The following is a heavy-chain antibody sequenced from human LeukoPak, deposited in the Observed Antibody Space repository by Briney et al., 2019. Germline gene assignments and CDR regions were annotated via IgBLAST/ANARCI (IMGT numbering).Heavy chain of an antibody. CDR2: INPNSGGT. CDR3: ASHDSSGYYYAHDAFDI. V-gene: IGHV1-2*02. Sequence: ASVKVSCKASGYTFTGYYMHWVRQAPGQGLEWMGWINPNSGGTNYAQKFQSRVTMTRDTSISTAYMELSRLRSDDTAVYYCASHDSSGYYYAHDAFDIWGQGTMVTVSS. J-gene: IGHJ3*02. CDR1: GYTFTGYY. D-gene: IGHD3-22*01.